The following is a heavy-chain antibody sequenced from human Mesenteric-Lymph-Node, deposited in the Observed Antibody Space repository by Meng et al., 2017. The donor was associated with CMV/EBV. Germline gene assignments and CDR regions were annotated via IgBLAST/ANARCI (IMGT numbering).Heavy chain of an antibody. CDR3: ARDRGHCNSSSCPWYFDL. CDR2: ISYDGSNK. CDR1: GFTFSSYA. D-gene: IGHD2-2*01. Sequence: GESLKISCAASGFTFSSYAMHWVRQAPGKGLEWVAVISYDGSNKYYADSVKGRFTISRDNAKNSLYLQMNSLRAEDTAVYYCARDRGHCNSSSCPWYFDLWGRGTLVTVSS. J-gene: IGHJ2*01. V-gene: IGHV3-30-3*01.